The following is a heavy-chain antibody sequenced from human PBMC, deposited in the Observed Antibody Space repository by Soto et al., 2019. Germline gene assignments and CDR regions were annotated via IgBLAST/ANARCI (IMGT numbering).Heavy chain of an antibody. Sequence: EVQLVESGGGLVQPGGSLRLSCAASGFTFSSYWIHWVRQAPGQGLVWVSRINRDGSSTTYADSVKGRFTISRDNAKNTLYLQMTSLRAEDTAVYYCARVSREVVPAAIDYWGQGTLVTVSS. D-gene: IGHD2-2*01. CDR3: ARVSREVVPAAIDY. J-gene: IGHJ4*02. CDR2: INRDGSST. V-gene: IGHV3-74*01. CDR1: GFTFSSYW.